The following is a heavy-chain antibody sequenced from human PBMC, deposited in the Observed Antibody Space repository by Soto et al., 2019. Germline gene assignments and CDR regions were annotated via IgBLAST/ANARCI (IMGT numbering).Heavy chain of an antibody. J-gene: IGHJ3*02. D-gene: IGHD3-16*01. CDR2: IYPGDSDT. CDR1: GYRFSNYL. Sequence: GGSLKNSCKGFGYRFSNYLIGWVRQMPGKGLEWMGIIYPGDSDTRYSPSFQGQVTISADKSISTAYLQWSSLKASDTAMYYCASLPNGGAFDIWGQGTMVTVSS. V-gene: IGHV5-51*01. CDR3: ASLPNGGAFDI.